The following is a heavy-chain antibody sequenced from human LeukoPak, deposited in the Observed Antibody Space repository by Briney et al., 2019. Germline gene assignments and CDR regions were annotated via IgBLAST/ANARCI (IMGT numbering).Heavy chain of an antibody. CDR3: AKRTGSYYYGMDV. CDR2: INSDGSWT. Sequence: GGSLRLSCAASGNYWMHWVRQAPGKGLVWVSHINSDGSWTSYADSVKGRFTISKDNAKNTVYLQMNSLRAEDTAVYYCAKRTGSYYYGMDVWGQGTTVTVSS. J-gene: IGHJ6*02. D-gene: IGHD3/OR15-3a*01. CDR1: GNYW. V-gene: IGHV3-74*01.